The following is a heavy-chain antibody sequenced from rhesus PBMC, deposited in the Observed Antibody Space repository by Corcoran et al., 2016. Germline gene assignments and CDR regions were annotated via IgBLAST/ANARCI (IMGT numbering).Heavy chain of an antibody. CDR2: IAGSGRGT. D-gene: IGHD3-28*01. CDR3: AREVGITMIVVITPGGAFDF. V-gene: IGHV4-173*01. J-gene: IGHJ3*01. CDR1: GGSISSNY. Sequence: QLQLQESGPGLVKPSETLSLTCAVSGGSISSNYWSWIRQPPGKGLEWIGSIAGSGRGTNNNPPLQSRVTISTDPSKNQFSLKLSAVSAADTAVYYCAREVGITMIVVITPGGAFDFWGQGLRVTVSS.